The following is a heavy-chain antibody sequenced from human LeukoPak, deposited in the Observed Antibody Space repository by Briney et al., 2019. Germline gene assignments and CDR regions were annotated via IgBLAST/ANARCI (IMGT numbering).Heavy chain of an antibody. J-gene: IGHJ3*02. Sequence: GGSLRLSCAASGFTFSSYSMNWVRQAPGKGLEWVSSISSSSSYIYYADSVKGRFTISRDNAKNSLYLQMNSLRAEDTAVYYCARQGPITMIVVDNAFGIWGQGTMVTVSS. V-gene: IGHV3-21*01. CDR1: GFTFSSYS. CDR2: ISSSSSYI. CDR3: ARQGPITMIVVDNAFGI. D-gene: IGHD3-22*01.